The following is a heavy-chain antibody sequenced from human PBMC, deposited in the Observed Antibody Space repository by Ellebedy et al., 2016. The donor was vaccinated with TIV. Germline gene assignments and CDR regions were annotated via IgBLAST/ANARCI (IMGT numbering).Heavy chain of an antibody. J-gene: IGHJ4*02. V-gene: IGHV3-48*04. D-gene: IGHD6-6*01. CDR3: AKDRGWSSSAYYFDY. CDR2: ISSSSSTI. CDR1: GFTFSNAW. Sequence: GESLKISCAASGFTFSNAWMNWVRQAPGKGLEWVSYISSSSSTIYYADSVKGRFTISRDNAKNSLYLQMNSLRAEDTALYYCAKDRGWSSSAYYFDYWGQGTLVTVSS.